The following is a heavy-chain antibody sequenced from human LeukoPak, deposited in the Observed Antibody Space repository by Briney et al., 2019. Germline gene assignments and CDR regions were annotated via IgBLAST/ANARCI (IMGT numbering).Heavy chain of an antibody. CDR1: GYTFTAYY. V-gene: IGHV1-2*02. D-gene: IGHD1-26*01. CDR3: ATSEGVGATI. CDR2: INPNSGGT. Sequence: ASVKVSCKASGYTFTAYYMHWVRQAPGQGLEWMGWINPNSGGTNYAQKFQGRVTMTEDTSTDTAYMELSSLRSEDTAVYYCATSEGVGATIWGQGTLVTVSS. J-gene: IGHJ4*02.